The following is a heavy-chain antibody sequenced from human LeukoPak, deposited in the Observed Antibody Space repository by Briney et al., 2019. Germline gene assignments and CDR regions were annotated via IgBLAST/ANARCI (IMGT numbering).Heavy chain of an antibody. Sequence: GGSLRLSCAASGFTFSTYWMHWVRQSPGKGLVWVSRINPDGSGTSHADSVKGRFTISRDNAKNTLYLQMNSLRAEDTAVYYCARDSGSGSYSGYWGLGALVTVSS. CDR1: GFTFSTYW. J-gene: IGHJ4*02. D-gene: IGHD3-10*01. CDR3: ARDSGSGSYSGY. V-gene: IGHV3-74*01. CDR2: INPDGSGT.